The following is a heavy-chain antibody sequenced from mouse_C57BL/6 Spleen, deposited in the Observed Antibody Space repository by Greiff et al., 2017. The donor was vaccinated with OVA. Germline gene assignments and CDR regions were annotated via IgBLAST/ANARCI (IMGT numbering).Heavy chain of an antibody. Sequence: VQLKESGGGLVKPGGSLKLSCAASGFTFSSYAMSWVRQTPEKRLEWVATISDGGSYTYYPDNVKGRFTISRDNAKNNLYLQMSHLKSEDTAMYYCARVVAQYWYFDVWGTGTTVTVSS. CDR1: GFTFSSYA. D-gene: IGHD1-1*01. CDR2: ISDGGSYT. CDR3: ARVVAQYWYFDV. V-gene: IGHV5-4*01. J-gene: IGHJ1*03.